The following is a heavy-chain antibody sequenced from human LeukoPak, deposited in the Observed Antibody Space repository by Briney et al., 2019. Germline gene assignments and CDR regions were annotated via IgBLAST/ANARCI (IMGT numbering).Heavy chain of an antibody. CDR3: ARNNGMDV. Sequence: GGSLRLSCTASGFPLSNYGMHWVRQAPGKGLELVALMWADGSKTSYANSVKGRFTISRDISRNTLYLQMNSLRAEDTALYHCARNNGMDVWGQGTTVIVSS. CDR2: MWADGSKT. J-gene: IGHJ6*02. CDR1: GFPLSNYG. V-gene: IGHV3-33*01.